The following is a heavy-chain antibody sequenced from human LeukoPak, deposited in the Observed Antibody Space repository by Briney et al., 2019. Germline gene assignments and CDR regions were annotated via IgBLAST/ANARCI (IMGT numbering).Heavy chain of an antibody. CDR1: GFTFSNAW. J-gene: IGHJ4*02. CDR2: IKSKTDGGTT. Sequence: GGSLRLSCAASGFTFSNAWMSWVRQAPGKGLEWVGRIKSKTDGGTTDYAAPVKGRFTISRDDSKNTVYLQMNSLRAEDTAVYYCARDPGFSSSSVDYWGQGTLVTVSS. D-gene: IGHD6-13*01. CDR3: ARDPGFSSSSVDY. V-gene: IGHV3-15*01.